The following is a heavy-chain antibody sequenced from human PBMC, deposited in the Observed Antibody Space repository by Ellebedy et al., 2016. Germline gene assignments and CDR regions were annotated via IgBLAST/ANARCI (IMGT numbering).Heavy chain of an antibody. V-gene: IGHV4-34*01. CDR2: INHSGST. D-gene: IGHD2-15*01. Sequence: GSLRLSCAVYGGSFSGYYWSWIRQPPGKGLEWIGEINHSGSTNYNPSLKSRVTISVDTSKNQFSLKLSSVTAADTAVYYCAREVAGADYWGQGTLVTVSS. CDR3: AREVAGADY. CDR1: GGSFSGYY. J-gene: IGHJ4*02.